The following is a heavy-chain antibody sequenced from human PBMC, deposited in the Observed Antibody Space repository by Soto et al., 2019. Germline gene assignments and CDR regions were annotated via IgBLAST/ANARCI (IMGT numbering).Heavy chain of an antibody. V-gene: IGHV1-2*02. J-gene: IGHJ4*02. Sequence: QVQLVQSGAEVKKPGASVKVSCKASGYTFTGYYMHWVRQAPGQGLEWMGWINPNSGGTNYAQKFQGRVTMTRDTSISTAYMELSRLRSDDTAVYYCAREAPSGYCSGGSCYPFDYWGQGTLVTVSS. D-gene: IGHD2-15*01. CDR2: INPNSGGT. CDR3: AREAPSGYCSGGSCYPFDY. CDR1: GYTFTGYY.